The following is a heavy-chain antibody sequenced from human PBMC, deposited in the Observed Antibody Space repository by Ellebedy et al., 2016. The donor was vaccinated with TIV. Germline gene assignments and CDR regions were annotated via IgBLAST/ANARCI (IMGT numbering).Heavy chain of an antibody. D-gene: IGHD1-14*01. Sequence: GESLKISCAVSGFTFSDYYMDWVRQAPGKGLEWVGFIRSKAYGGTTEYAASVKGRFTISRDDSKSIAYLQMNSLKTEDTAVYYCTRDLPGGGMDVWGQGTTVIVSS. CDR1: GFTFSDYY. CDR2: IRSKAYGGTT. V-gene: IGHV3-49*04. CDR3: TRDLPGGGMDV. J-gene: IGHJ6*02.